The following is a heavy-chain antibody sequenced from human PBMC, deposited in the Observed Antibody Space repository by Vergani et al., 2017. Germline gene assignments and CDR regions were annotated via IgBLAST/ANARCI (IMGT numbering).Heavy chain of an antibody. Sequence: QVQLVQSGAEVKKPGSSVKVSCKASGGTFSSYAISWVRQAPGQGLEWMGGIIPIFGTANYAQKFQGRVTITADKSTSTAYMELSSLRSEDTAVYYCAGHSDCSGGSCYSWVMVYWGQGTLVTVSS. D-gene: IGHD2-15*01. CDR2: IIPIFGTA. V-gene: IGHV1-69*06. CDR1: GGTFSSYA. J-gene: IGHJ4*02. CDR3: AGHSDCSGGSCYSWVMVY.